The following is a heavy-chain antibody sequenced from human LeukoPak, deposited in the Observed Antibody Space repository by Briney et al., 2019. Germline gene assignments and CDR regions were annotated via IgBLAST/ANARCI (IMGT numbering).Heavy chain of an antibody. J-gene: IGHJ4*02. Sequence: GGSLRLSCAASGFTFSSYAMSWVRQAPGKGLEWVSAISGSGGSTYYADSVKGRFTISRDNSKNTLYLQMNSLRAEDTAVYYCAKVPQWSSFRFSDYWGQGTLVTVSS. CDR1: GFTFSSYA. V-gene: IGHV3-23*01. CDR2: ISGSGGST. CDR3: AKVPQWSSFRFSDY. D-gene: IGHD6-13*01.